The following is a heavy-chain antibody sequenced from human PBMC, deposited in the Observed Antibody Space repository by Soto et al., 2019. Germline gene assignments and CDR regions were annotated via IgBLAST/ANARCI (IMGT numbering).Heavy chain of an antibody. Sequence: QVQLVQSGAEVKTPGASVKVSCKASGYTFTDYSINWVRQAPGQGLEWMGWISVYNGNTNSAQKFQARVTITTDTSPSTAYMELRSLTSAHTAVYYWPRERGADRYDDILNGYYDGMDVWGQRTTVTVSS. CDR1: GYTFTDYS. J-gene: IGHJ6*02. CDR2: ISVYNGNT. V-gene: IGHV1-18*01. CDR3: PRERGADRYDDILNGYYDGMDV. D-gene: IGHD3-9*01.